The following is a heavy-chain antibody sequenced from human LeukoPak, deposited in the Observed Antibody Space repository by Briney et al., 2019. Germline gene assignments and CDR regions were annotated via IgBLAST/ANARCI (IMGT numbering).Heavy chain of an antibody. D-gene: IGHD1-26*01. CDR1: GFTFSSHW. V-gene: IGHV3-74*01. CDR3: ARGGTYSTTAFDY. J-gene: IGHJ4*02. Sequence: GGSLRLSCAASGFTFSSHWMHWVRQAPGKGLVWVSHINGDGTTTTYADSVKGRFTISRDNAKNTLYLQMNSLRAEDTSFYYCARGGTYSTTAFDYWGQGTLVIVSS. CDR2: INGDGTTT.